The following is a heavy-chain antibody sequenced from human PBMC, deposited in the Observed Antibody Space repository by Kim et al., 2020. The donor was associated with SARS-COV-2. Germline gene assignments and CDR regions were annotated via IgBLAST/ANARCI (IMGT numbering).Heavy chain of an antibody. V-gene: IGHV1-2*02. CDR2: INPNSGGT. D-gene: IGHD3-10*01. J-gene: IGHJ4*02. CDR1: GYTFTGYY. Sequence: ASVKVSCKASGYTFTGYYMHWVRQAPGQGLEWMGWINPNSGGTNYAQKFQGRVTMTRDTSISTAYMELSRLRSDDTAVYYCARDQAWFGETYYFDYWGQGTLVTVSS. CDR3: ARDQAWFGETYYFDY.